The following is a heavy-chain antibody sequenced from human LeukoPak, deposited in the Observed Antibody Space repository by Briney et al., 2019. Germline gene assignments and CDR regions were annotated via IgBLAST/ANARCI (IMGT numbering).Heavy chain of an antibody. Sequence: GESLKISCEGSGYRFTNSWIAWVRQMPGKGMEWMGIIHPGDSDTTYSPSFQGQVTMSADKSISTAYLQWSSLKASDTAMYYCARPRDGYNEMRDAFDIWGQGTMVTVSS. CDR2: IHPGDSDT. V-gene: IGHV5-51*01. CDR3: ARPRDGYNEMRDAFDI. D-gene: IGHD5-24*01. J-gene: IGHJ3*02. CDR1: GYRFTNSW.